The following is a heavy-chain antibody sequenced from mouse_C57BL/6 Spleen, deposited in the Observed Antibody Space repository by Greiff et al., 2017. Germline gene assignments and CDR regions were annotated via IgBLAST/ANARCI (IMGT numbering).Heavy chain of an antibody. Sequence: EVKLMESGPGLVKPSQSLSLTCSVTGYSITSGYYWYWIRQFPGNKLEWMGSISYDGSNNYNPSLTNRISINRDTSKNQLFLKLNSVTTEDTATYNCARDADVPFDDWGQGTTLTVSS. CDR3: ARDADVPFDD. CDR2: ISYDGSN. CDR1: GYSITSGYY. V-gene: IGHV3-6*01. J-gene: IGHJ2*01.